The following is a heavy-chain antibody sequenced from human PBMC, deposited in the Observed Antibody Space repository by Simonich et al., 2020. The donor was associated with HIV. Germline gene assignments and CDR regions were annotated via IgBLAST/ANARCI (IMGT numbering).Heavy chain of an antibody. CDR2: IKTNTGCT. D-gene: IGHD1-1*01. CDR3: AREGSQLEDALDI. V-gene: IGHV1-2*02. J-gene: IGHJ3*02. CDR1: GYTFTEYH. Sequence: QVQLVQSAAEVKKPGASVKVSCKASGYTFTEYHIHWVRQAPGQGLEWMGWIKTNTGCTESIEKFQGRVTMTRDTSITTAYMEVTSLKSDDAAVYYCAREGSQLEDALDIWGQGTMVTVSS.